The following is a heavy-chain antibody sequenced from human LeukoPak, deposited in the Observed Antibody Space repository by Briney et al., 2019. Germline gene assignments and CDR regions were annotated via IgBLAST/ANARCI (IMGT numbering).Heavy chain of an antibody. CDR1: GFTFSSYS. CDR2: ISSSSYI. V-gene: IGHV3-21*01. CDR3: ARDPGSKVAVEYYFDY. J-gene: IGHJ4*02. D-gene: IGHD6-19*01. Sequence: PGGSLRLSCAASGFTFSSYSMNWVRQAPGKGLEWVSSISSSSYICYADSVKGRFTISRDNSKNTLYLQMNSLRAEDTAVYYCARDPGSKVAVEYYFDYWGQGTLVTVSS.